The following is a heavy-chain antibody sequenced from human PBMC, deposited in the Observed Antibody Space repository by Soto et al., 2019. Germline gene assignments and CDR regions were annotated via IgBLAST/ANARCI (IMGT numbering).Heavy chain of an antibody. CDR3: ARAAFPPRRPLSIAAAGLDP. Sequence: PVGSLRLSCAASGFTVSSNYMSWVRQAPGKGLEWVSVIYSGGSTYYADSVKGRFTISRDNSKNTLYLQMNSLRAEDTAVYYCARAAFPPRRPLSIAAAGLDPWGQGTLVTVSS. D-gene: IGHD6-13*01. J-gene: IGHJ5*02. V-gene: IGHV3-53*01. CDR2: IYSGGST. CDR1: GFTVSSNY.